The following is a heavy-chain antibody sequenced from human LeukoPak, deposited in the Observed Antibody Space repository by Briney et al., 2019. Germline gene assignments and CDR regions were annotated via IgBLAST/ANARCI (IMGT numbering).Heavy chain of an antibody. V-gene: IGHV1-3*01. Sequence: GASVKVSCKASGYTFTSYAMHWVRQAPGQRLEWMGWINAGNGNTKYSQKLQGRVTMTTDTSTSTAYMELRSLRSDDTAVYYCARDPQNSSGYQRVYNWFDPWGQGTLVTVSS. CDR2: INAGNGNT. J-gene: IGHJ5*02. CDR3: ARDPQNSSGYQRVYNWFDP. D-gene: IGHD3-22*01. CDR1: GYTFTSYA.